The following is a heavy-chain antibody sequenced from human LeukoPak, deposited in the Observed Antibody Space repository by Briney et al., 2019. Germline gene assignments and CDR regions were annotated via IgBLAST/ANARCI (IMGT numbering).Heavy chain of an antibody. D-gene: IGHD3-9*01. CDR3: ARDRRYDILTAYRPLFDY. CDR1: GFTFSSYA. CDR2: ISGSGGST. Sequence: GGSLRLSCAASGFTFSSYAMRWVRQAPGKALEWVSAISGSGGSTYYADSVKGRFTISRDNANNVLYLQMNSLRAEDTAVYYCARDRRYDILTAYRPLFDYWGQGTLVTVSS. V-gene: IGHV3-23*01. J-gene: IGHJ4*02.